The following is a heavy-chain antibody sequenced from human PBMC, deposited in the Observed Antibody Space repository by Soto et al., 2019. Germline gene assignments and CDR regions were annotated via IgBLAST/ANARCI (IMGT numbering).Heavy chain of an antibody. J-gene: IGHJ1*01. CDR1: GYTFTSYG. CDR3: AREEGSSGSKDKQH. CDR2: ISAYNGNT. V-gene: IGHV1-18*01. Sequence: ASVKVSCKASGYTFTSYGISWARQAPGQGLEWMGWISAYNGNTNYAQKLQGRVTMTTDTSTSTAYMELRSLRSDDTAVYYCAREEGSSGSKDKQHWGQGTLVTVSS. D-gene: IGHD6-19*01.